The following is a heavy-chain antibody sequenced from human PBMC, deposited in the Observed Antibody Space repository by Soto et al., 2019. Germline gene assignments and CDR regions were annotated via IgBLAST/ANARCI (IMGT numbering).Heavy chain of an antibody. CDR3: AKSIPMYYYDSSGSTRSPVDY. J-gene: IGHJ4*02. V-gene: IGHV3-30*18. CDR2: ISYDGSNK. CDR1: GLTFSSYG. Sequence: GGSLRLSCAASGLTFSSYGMHWVRQAPGKGLEWVAVISYDGSNKYYADSVKGRFTISRDNSKNTLYLQMNSLRAEDTAVYYCAKSIPMYYYDSSGSTRSPVDYWGQGTLVTVSS. D-gene: IGHD3-22*01.